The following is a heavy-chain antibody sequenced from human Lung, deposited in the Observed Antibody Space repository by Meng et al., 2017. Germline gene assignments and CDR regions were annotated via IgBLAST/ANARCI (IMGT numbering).Heavy chain of an antibody. CDR3: AKYSYGLGDYLDY. CDR2: IGTGGGT. J-gene: IGHJ4*02. D-gene: IGHD5-18*01. V-gene: IGHV3/OR16-10*02. CDR1: GFTFSSYA. Sequence: GRLLRAGGGLVLPGGSLRLSCAGSGFTFSSYAMHWVRQAPGKGLEWVSAIGTGGGTYYADSVKGRFTISRHNSKNTLYLQMNSLRAEDTALYYCAKYSYGLGDYLDYWGQGALVTVSS.